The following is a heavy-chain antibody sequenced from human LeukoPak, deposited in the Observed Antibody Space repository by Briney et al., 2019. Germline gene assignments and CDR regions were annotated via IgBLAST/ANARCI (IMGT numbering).Heavy chain of an antibody. J-gene: IGHJ6*02. CDR2: INHSGST. CDR1: GGSFSGYY. D-gene: IGHD5-24*01. Sequence: SETLSLTCAVYGGSFSGYYWSWIRQPPGKGLEWIGEINHSGSTNYNPSLKSRVTISVDTSKNQFSLKLSSVTAADTAVYYCARGQMVGMDVWGQGTTVTVSS. V-gene: IGHV4-34*01. CDR3: ARGQMVGMDV.